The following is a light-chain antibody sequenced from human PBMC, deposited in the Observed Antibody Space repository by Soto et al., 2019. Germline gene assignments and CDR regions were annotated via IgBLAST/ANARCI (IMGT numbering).Light chain of an antibody. CDR1: SSDVGGYNY. CDR2: EVS. J-gene: IGLJ1*01. CDR3: SSYTSSSTLYV. Sequence: LSQPSSLSVSPAQSITISFPGTSSDVGGYNYVSWYQQHPGKAPKLMIYEVSNRPSGVSNRFSGSKSGNTASLTISGLQAEDEADYYCSSYTSSSTLYVFGTGTKVTV. V-gene: IGLV2-14*01.